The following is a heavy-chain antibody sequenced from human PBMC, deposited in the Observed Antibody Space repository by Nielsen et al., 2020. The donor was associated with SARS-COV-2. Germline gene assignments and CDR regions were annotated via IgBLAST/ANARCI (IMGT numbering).Heavy chain of an antibody. V-gene: IGHV3-74*01. CDR1: GFTFSSHW. Sequence: SLQISCVASGFTFSSHWMHWVRQVPGKGLLWLSRINNDGSSTSYADSVKGRFTISRDNAKNTLWLEMNSMRVDDTAVYYCVGDTGGRWGELWGQGTLVTVSS. J-gene: IGHJ4*02. CDR3: VGDTGGRWGEL. D-gene: IGHD2-15*01. CDR2: INNDGSST.